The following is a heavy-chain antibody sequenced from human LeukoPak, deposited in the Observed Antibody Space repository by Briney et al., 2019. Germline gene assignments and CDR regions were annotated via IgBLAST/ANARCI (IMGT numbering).Heavy chain of an antibody. CDR1: GYTFTDYY. Sequence: ASVKVSCKASGYTFTDYYMHWVRQAPGQGLAWMGWINPNSGGTNYAQKFQGRVTMTRDTSISTAYMELSRLRSDDTAVYYCARDRAVTTAYYYYYGIDVWGQGTTVTVSS. CDR2: INPNSGGT. J-gene: IGHJ6*02. CDR3: ARDRAVTTAYYYYYGIDV. D-gene: IGHD4-17*01. V-gene: IGHV1-2*02.